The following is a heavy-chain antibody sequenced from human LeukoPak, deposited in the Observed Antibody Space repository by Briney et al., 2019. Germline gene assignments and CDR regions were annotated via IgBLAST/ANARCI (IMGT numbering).Heavy chain of an antibody. D-gene: IGHD6-13*01. CDR1: GASFSSSTYH. V-gene: IGHV4-39*01. CDR2: IYYGGGT. CDR3: ARHAGGIAAAGTRPFDY. J-gene: IGHJ4*02. Sequence: SETLSLTCTVSGASFSSSTYHWGWIRQPPGKGLEWIGSIYYGGGTYYNPSLKSRVTMSVDTSKKQFSLKLSSVTAADTAVYYCARHAGGIAAAGTRPFDYWGQGTLVTVSS.